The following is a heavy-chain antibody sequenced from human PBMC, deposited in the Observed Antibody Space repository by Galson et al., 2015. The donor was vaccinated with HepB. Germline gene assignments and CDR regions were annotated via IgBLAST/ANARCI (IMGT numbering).Heavy chain of an antibody. V-gene: IGHV4-39*07. J-gene: IGHJ5*02. CDR3: ARGRGFVVVIATHRGNWFDP. CDR2: INHSGST. D-gene: IGHD2-21*01. Sequence: SETLSLTCTVSGGSVGSGSYYWSWIRQPPGKGLEWIGEINHSGSTNYNPSLKSRVTISVDTSKNQFSLKLSSVTAADTAVYYCARGRGFVVVIATHRGNWFDPWGQGTLVTVSS. CDR1: GGSVGSGSYY.